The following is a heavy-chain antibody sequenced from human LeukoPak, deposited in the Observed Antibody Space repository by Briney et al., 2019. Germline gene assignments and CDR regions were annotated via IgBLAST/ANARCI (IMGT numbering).Heavy chain of an antibody. V-gene: IGHV1-2*02. CDR1: GYTFTGYY. Sequence: ASVKVSCKASGYTFTGYYMRWVRQAPGQGLEWMGWINPNSGGTNYAQKFQGRVTMTRDTSISTAYMELSRLRSDDTAVYYCATSTYSSGLLDYWGQGTLVTVSS. CDR3: ATSTYSSGLLDY. J-gene: IGHJ4*02. D-gene: IGHD6-19*01. CDR2: INPNSGGT.